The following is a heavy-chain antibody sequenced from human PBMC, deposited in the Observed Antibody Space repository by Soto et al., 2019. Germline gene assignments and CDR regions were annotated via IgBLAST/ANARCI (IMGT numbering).Heavy chain of an antibody. V-gene: IGHV3-30-3*01. CDR3: ARDGKYYDSSGYYSVYFDY. J-gene: IGHJ4*02. D-gene: IGHD3-22*01. CDR2: ISYDGSNK. Sequence: GGSLRLSCAASGFTFSSYAMHWVRQAPGKGLEWVAVISYDGSNKYYADSVKGRFTISRDNSKNTLYLQMNSLRAEDTAVYYCARDGKYYDSSGYYSVYFDYWGQGTLVTVSS. CDR1: GFTFSSYA.